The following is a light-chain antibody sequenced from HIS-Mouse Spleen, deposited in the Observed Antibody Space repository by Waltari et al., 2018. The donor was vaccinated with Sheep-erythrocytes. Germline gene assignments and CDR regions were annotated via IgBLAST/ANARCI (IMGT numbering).Light chain of an antibody. CDR2: DVS. Sequence: QSALTPPRSASGSPGQSVTIPCTGTSSDVGGYNYVSWYQQHPGKAPKLRIYDVSKRPSGVPDRFSGSKSGNTASLTISGLQAEDEADYYCCSYAGSYNHVFATGTKVTVL. J-gene: IGLJ1*01. CDR1: SSDVGGYNY. CDR3: CSYAGSYNHV. V-gene: IGLV2-11*01.